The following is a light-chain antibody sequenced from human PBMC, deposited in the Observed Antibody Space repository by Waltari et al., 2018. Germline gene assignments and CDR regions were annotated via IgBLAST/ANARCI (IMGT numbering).Light chain of an antibody. CDR2: YVT. V-gene: IGLV2-14*03. CDR1: RRDDGGYNY. J-gene: IGLJ2*01. CDR3: NSYTSSNTVI. Sequence: QSALTHPASVSGSPGQSITLPCTGTRRDDGGYNYLSWYQQHPGKAPKLMFYYVTNRPSGVSNRFSGSKSGYTASLTISGLQAEDEANYYCNSYTSSNTVIFGGGTKLTVL.